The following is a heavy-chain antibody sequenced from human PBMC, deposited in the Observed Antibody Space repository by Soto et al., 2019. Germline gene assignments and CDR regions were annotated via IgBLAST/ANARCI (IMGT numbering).Heavy chain of an antibody. CDR1: GFTFSSYE. D-gene: IGHD3-3*01. J-gene: IGHJ6*02. Sequence: GSLRLSCAASGFTFSSYEMNWVRQAPGKGLEWVSYISSSGSTIYYADSVKGRFTISRDNAKNSLYLQMNSLRAEDTAVYYCARGSPRLRFLDTSIGMDVWGQGTTVTVSS. CDR3: ARGSPRLRFLDTSIGMDV. CDR2: ISSSGSTI. V-gene: IGHV3-48*03.